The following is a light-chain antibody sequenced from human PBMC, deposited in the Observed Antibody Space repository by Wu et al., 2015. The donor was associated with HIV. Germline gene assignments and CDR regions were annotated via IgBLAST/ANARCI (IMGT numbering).Light chain of an antibody. CDR2: GAS. CDR3: QQYGSSRVT. Sequence: EIVLTQSPATLSLSPGERATLSCGASQSVTTSLAWYQQKPGQAPRLLIYGASSRATAIPDRFSGSGSGTDFTLTISRLEPEDFAVYYCQQYGSSRVTFGGGTKVEIK. CDR1: QSVTTS. J-gene: IGKJ4*01. V-gene: IGKV3-20*01.